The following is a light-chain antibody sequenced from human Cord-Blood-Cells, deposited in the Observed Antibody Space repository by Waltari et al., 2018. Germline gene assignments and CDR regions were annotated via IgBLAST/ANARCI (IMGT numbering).Light chain of an antibody. CDR1: SRDVGSYNL. CDR3: CSYAGSSWV. J-gene: IGLJ3*02. Sequence: QSARTQPASVSGSPGQSITISCTGTSRDVGSYNLLSCYQQHPGKAPKLMIYEGSKRPSGVSNRFSGSKSGNTASLTISGLQAEDEADYYCCSYAGSSWVFGGGTKLTVL. V-gene: IGLV2-23*01. CDR2: EGS.